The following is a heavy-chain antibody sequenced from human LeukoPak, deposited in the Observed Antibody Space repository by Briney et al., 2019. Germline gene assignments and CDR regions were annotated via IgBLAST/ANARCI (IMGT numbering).Heavy chain of an antibody. CDR3: ARGGYSYGYIDY. CDR1: GFTFSSYW. Sequence: PGGSLRLSCAASGFTFSSYWMRWVRHAPGKGLVWVSRINSDGSSTSYADSVKGRFTISRDNAKNTLYLQMNSLRAEDTAVYYCARGGYSYGYIDYWGQGTLVTVSS. J-gene: IGHJ4*02. CDR2: INSDGSST. V-gene: IGHV3-74*01. D-gene: IGHD5-18*01.